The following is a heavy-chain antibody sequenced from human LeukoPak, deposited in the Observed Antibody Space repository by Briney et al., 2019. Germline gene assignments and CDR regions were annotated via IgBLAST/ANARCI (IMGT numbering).Heavy chain of an antibody. D-gene: IGHD1-26*01. CDR1: GGTFSSYA. J-gene: IGHJ3*02. CDR2: IIPIFGTA. V-gene: IGHV1-69*05. Sequence: GSSVKVSCKASGGTFSSYAISWVRQAPGQGLEWMGGIIPIFGTANYAQKFQGRVTITMDESTSTAYMELSSLRSEDTAVYYCARAEYSGSYTGYAFDIWGLGTMVTVSS. CDR3: ARAEYSGSYTGYAFDI.